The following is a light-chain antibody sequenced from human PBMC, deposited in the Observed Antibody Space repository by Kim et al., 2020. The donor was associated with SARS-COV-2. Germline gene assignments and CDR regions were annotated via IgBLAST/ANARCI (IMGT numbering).Light chain of an antibody. V-gene: IGKV3-20*01. CDR2: NTT. CDR1: QDVGSKF. CDR3: QQYGRPPST. J-gene: IGKJ2*01. Sequence: LTPGERATLYCRHRQDVGSKFLTWYQQRRGKTPRLLMYNTTTRATHVPDRFSGSGSGTDLTLTISRLEPEEIAVYYCQQYGRPPSTLGQGTKLEI.